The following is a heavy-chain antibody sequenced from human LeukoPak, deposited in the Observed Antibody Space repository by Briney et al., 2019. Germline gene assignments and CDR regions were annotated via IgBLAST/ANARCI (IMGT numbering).Heavy chain of an antibody. Sequence: SQTLSLTCAISGDSVSSNSAAWNWIRQSPSRGLELLGRTYYRSKWYNDYAVSVKSRVTIKPDTSQNQFSLQLNSVTPEDTAVYYCARDYLSSGWSSEYFQYWGQGTLVTVSS. D-gene: IGHD6-13*01. J-gene: IGHJ1*01. CDR2: TYYRSKWYN. CDR3: ARDYLSSGWSSEYFQY. V-gene: IGHV6-1*01. CDR1: GDSVSSNSAA.